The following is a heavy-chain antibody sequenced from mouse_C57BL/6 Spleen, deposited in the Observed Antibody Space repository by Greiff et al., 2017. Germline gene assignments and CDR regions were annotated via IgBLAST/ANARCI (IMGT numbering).Heavy chain of an antibody. D-gene: IGHD1-1*01. J-gene: IGHJ3*01. Sequence: EVQLQQSGAELVRPGASVKLSCTASGFNIKDDYMHWVKQRPEQGLEWIGWIDPENGDTEYASKFQGKATITADTSSNTAYLQLSSLTSEDTAVYFCTRFLYERDRAWFAYWGQGTLVTVSA. CDR2: IDPENGDT. CDR1: GFNIKDDY. V-gene: IGHV14-4*01. CDR3: TRFLYERDRAWFAY.